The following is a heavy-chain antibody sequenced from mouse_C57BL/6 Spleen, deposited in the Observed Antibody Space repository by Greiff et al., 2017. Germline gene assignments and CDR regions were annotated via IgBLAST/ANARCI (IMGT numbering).Heavy chain of an antibody. Sequence: EVQLQQSGPELVKPGASVKISCKASGYSFTGYYMNWVKQSPEKSLEWIGEINPSTGGTTYNQKFKAKATLTVDKSSSTAYMQLKSLTSEDSAVYYCARVTAQATMDYWGQGTSVTVSS. V-gene: IGHV1-42*01. D-gene: IGHD3-2*02. CDR1: GYSFTGYY. J-gene: IGHJ4*01. CDR3: ARVTAQATMDY. CDR2: INPSTGGT.